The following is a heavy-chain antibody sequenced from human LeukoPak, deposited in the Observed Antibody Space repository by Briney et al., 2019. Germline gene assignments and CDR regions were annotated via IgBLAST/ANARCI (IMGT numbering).Heavy chain of an antibody. CDR2: IYYSGST. CDR1: GGSISSGGYS. Sequence: SETLSLTCAVSGGSISSGGYSWSWIRQPPGKGLEWIGYIYYSGSTYYNPSLKSRVTISVDTSKNQFSLKLSSVTAADTAVYYCARSYDSSGYYSAYWGQGTLVTVSS. CDR3: ARSYDSSGYYSAY. V-gene: IGHV4-30-4*07. J-gene: IGHJ4*02. D-gene: IGHD3-22*01.